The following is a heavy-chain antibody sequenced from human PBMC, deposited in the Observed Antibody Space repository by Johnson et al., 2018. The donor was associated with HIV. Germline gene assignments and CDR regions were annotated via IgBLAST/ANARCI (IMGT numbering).Heavy chain of an antibody. J-gene: IGHJ3*02. Sequence: QMLLVESGGGLVKPGGSLRLSCAVSGFTFSDFYMSWIRQAPGKGLEWVAVISYDGTNKYFADSVKGRFNISRDNSKNTLYLQMNSLRAEDAAVYYCAKPPSMGADAFDIWGQGTMVTVSS. V-gene: IGHV3-30*18. CDR3: AKPPSMGADAFDI. CDR2: ISYDGTNK. CDR1: GFTFSDFY. D-gene: IGHD3-16*01.